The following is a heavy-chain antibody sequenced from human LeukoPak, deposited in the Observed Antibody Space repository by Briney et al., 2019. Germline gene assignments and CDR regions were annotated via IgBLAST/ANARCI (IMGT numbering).Heavy chain of an antibody. CDR1: GFTFSSYG. CDR3: AKDFNRITGTLDY. J-gene: IGHJ4*02. D-gene: IGHD1-20*01. V-gene: IGHV3-33*06. Sequence: GGSLTLSCAASGFTFSSYGMHWVRQAPGKGPEWVAVIWYGGSNKYYADSVKGRFTISRDNSKNTLYLQMNSLRAEDTAVYYCAKDFNRITGTLDYWGQGTLVTVSS. CDR2: IWYGGSNK.